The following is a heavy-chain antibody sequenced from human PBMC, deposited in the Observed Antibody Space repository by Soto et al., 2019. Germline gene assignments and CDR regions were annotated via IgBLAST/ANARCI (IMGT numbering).Heavy chain of an antibody. CDR2: IYHSGST. CDR1: GGSISSCGYS. D-gene: IGHD1-1*01. V-gene: IGHV4-30-2*05. J-gene: IGHJ4*02. CDR3: ARWPQLEPRFDY. Sequence: SETLSLTCAVSGGSISSCGYSWSWIRQPPGKGLEWIGYIYHSGSTYYNPSLKSRVTISVDTSKNQFSLKLSSVTAADTAVYYCARWPQLEPRFDYWGQGTLVTVSS.